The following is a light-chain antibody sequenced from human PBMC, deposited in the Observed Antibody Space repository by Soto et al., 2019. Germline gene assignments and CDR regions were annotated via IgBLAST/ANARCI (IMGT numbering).Light chain of an antibody. V-gene: IGKV1-5*01. CDR1: QSISSW. Sequence: DIQMTQSPSTLSASVGDRVTITCRASQSISSWLAWYQQRPGKTPRLLIYDASTLESGVPSRFSGSGSGTEFTLTISSLQPDDFATYYCQQYSSYSRGTFSPGTKVDIK. CDR3: QQYSSYSRGT. J-gene: IGKJ3*01. CDR2: DAS.